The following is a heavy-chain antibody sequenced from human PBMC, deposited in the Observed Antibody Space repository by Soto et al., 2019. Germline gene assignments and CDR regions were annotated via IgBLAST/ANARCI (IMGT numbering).Heavy chain of an antibody. Sequence: GGSLRLSCAASEFMFSNFAMNWVRQSPGKGLEWVSYISSSSSTIYYADSVKGRFTISRDNAKNSLYLQMNSLRDEDTAVYYCARTYITMIVVADAFDIWGQGTMVTVSS. CDR2: ISSSSSTI. CDR3: ARTYITMIVVADAFDI. V-gene: IGHV3-48*02. J-gene: IGHJ3*02. D-gene: IGHD3-22*01. CDR1: EFMFSNFA.